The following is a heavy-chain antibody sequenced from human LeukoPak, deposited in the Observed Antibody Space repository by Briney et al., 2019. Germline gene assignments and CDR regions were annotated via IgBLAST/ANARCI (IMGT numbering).Heavy chain of an antibody. CDR3: ASQNYGDPRRWFDP. CDR1: GFTFSTYT. J-gene: IGHJ5*02. CDR2: ISGNGGSR. V-gene: IGHV3-64*01. Sequence: GGSLRLSCAASGFTFSTYTMHWVRQAPGKGLEYVSSISGNGGSREYANSVKGRFTISRDNSRNTLYLQMGSLRAEDMAVYYCASQNYGDPRRWFDPWGQGTLVTVSS. D-gene: IGHD4-17*01.